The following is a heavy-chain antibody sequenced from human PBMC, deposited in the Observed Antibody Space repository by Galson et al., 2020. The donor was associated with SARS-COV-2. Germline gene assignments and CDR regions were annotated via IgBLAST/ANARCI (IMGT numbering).Heavy chain of an antibody. V-gene: IGHV3-21*01. D-gene: IGHD6-13*01. CDR2: ISSSSYK. CDR1: GFTFSSYS. Sequence: NSGGSLRLSCAASGFTFSSYSMNWVRQAPGKGLEWVSSISSSSYKYYADSVKGRFTVSRDNAKNSLYLQMNSLTAEDTAVYYCASGGSTWTLDYWGQGTLVTVSS. CDR3: ASGGSTWTLDY. J-gene: IGHJ4*02.